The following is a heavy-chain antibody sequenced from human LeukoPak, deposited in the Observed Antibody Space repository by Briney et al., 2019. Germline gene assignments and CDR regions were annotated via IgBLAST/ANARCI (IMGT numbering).Heavy chain of an antibody. Sequence: GGSLRLSCAASGFTFSRYDMSWVRQAPGKGLEGFSAISGSGGSTYYAASVKGRFTISRDNSKNIVYLQMNSLRAEDTAVYYCARDVSYYYGSSSAFDIWGQGTMVTVSS. CDR2: ISGSGGST. V-gene: IGHV3-23*01. J-gene: IGHJ3*02. CDR1: GFTFSRYD. CDR3: ARDVSYYYGSSSAFDI. D-gene: IGHD3-22*01.